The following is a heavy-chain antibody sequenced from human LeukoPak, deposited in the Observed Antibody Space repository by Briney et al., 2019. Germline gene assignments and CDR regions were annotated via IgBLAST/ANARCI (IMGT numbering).Heavy chain of an antibody. J-gene: IGHJ5*02. V-gene: IGHV4-4*07. CDR1: GGSISSYY. CDR2: IYTSGST. CDR3: ARETMITMVRGVINWFDP. D-gene: IGHD3-10*01. Sequence: SETLSLTRTVSGGSISSYYWSWIRQPAGKGLEWIGRIYTSGSTNYNPSLKSRVTMSVDTSKNQFSLKLSSVTAADTAVYYCARETMITMVRGVINWFDPWGQGTLVTVSS.